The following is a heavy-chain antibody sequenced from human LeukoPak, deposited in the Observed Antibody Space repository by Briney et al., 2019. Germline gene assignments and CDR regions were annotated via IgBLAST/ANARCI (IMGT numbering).Heavy chain of an antibody. CDR2: FDPEDGET. V-gene: IGHV1-24*01. J-gene: IGHJ4*02. Sequence: GASVKVSCKVSGYTLTELSMHWVRQAPGKGLEWMGGFDPEDGETIYAQKFQGRVTMTRDTSTSTVYMELSSLRSEDTAVYYCAREAPGWLQLRGYFDYWGQGTLVTVSS. CDR3: AREAPGWLQLRGYFDY. CDR1: GYTLTELS. D-gene: IGHD5-24*01.